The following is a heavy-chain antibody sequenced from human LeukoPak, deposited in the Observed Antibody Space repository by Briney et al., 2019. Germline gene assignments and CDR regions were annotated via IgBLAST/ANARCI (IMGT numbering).Heavy chain of an antibody. Sequence: GGSLRLSCAASGFTFSDYYMSWIRQAPGKGLEWVSYISSSGSTIYYADSVKGRFTISRDNAKNSLYLQMNSLRAEDTAVYYCARDTDFWSGYYIRYYYYYMDVWGKGTTVTVSS. CDR3: ARDTDFWSGYYIRYYYYYMDV. CDR2: ISSSGSTI. D-gene: IGHD3-3*01. CDR1: GFTFSDYY. J-gene: IGHJ6*03. V-gene: IGHV3-11*04.